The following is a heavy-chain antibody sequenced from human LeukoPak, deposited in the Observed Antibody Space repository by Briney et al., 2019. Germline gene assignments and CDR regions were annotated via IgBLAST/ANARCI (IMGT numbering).Heavy chain of an antibody. CDR1: GFTVSSNY. Sequence: PGGSLRLSCAASGFTVSSNYMSWVRQAPGKGLEWVSVIYSGGSTYYADSVKGRFTISRDNAKNSLYLQMNSLRAEDTALYYCAREGISIFGVLTYYFDCWGQGTLVTVSS. D-gene: IGHD3-3*01. CDR2: IYSGGST. J-gene: IGHJ4*02. V-gene: IGHV3-53*01. CDR3: AREGISIFGVLTYYFDC.